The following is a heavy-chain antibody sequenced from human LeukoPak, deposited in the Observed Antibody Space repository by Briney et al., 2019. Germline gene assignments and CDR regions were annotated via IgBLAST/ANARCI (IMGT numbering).Heavy chain of an antibody. D-gene: IGHD5-12*01. J-gene: IGHJ4*02. CDR2: IIPIFGTA. V-gene: IGHV1-69*13. CDR1: GYIFTSYA. CDR3: ARGRLYEWQRTDLDY. Sequence: GASVKVSCKASGYIFTSYAISWVRQAPGQGLEWMGGIIPIFGTANYAQKFQGRVTITADESTSTAYMELSSLRSEDTAVYYCARGRLYEWQRTDLDYWGQGTLVTVSS.